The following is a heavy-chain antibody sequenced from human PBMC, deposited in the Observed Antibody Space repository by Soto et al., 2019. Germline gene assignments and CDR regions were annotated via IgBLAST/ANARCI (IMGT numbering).Heavy chain of an antibody. V-gene: IGHV3-23*05. CDR1: GFSFSSYA. J-gene: IGHJ4*02. Sequence: EVQLLESGGGLVRPGGSLRLSCTASGFSFSSYALNWVRQAPGKGLEWVSTISGSKTYYADSVKGRFSISRDTSKTTLYLEMTSLRVEDTAVYYCARWSFLDYWGQGTRVTVS. D-gene: IGHD1-26*01. CDR3: ARWSFLDY. CDR2: ISGSKT.